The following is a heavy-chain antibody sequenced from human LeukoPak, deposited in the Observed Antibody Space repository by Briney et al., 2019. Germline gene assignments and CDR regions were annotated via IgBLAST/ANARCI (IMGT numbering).Heavy chain of an antibody. J-gene: IGHJ4*02. Sequence: WASVKVSCKASGYTFTDYYIHWVRQAPGQGLEWMGWINPNSGGTNYAQKFQGRVTMTRDTSISTAYMELSRLTSDDTAIYYCAREWGGNGKVFDYWGQGTPVTVSS. CDR2: INPNSGGT. CDR3: AREWGGNGKVFDY. CDR1: GYTFTDYY. D-gene: IGHD4-23*01. V-gene: IGHV1-2*02.